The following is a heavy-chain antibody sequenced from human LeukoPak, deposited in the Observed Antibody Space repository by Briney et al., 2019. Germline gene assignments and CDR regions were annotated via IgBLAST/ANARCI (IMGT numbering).Heavy chain of an antibody. CDR2: INPNSGGT. V-gene: IGHV1-2*02. J-gene: IGHJ4*02. CDR1: GYTFTGYY. D-gene: IGHD3-16*01. CDR3: ARAPLTRYDYVWGSYSY. Sequence: ASVKVSCKASGYTFTGYYMHWVRQAPGQGLEWMGWINPNSGGTNYAQKFQGRVTMTRDTSISTAYMELSRLRSDDTAVYYCARAPLTRYDYVWGSYSYWGQGTLVTVSS.